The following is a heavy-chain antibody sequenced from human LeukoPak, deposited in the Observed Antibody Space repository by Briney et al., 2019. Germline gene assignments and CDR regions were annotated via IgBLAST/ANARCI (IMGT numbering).Heavy chain of an antibody. D-gene: IGHD3-9*01. CDR2: IYYSGST. CDR3: ARRLLTGCIDY. J-gene: IGHJ4*02. V-gene: IGHV4-59*01. Sequence: SETLSLTCTVSGGSISSYYWSWIRQPPGKGLEWIGYIYYSGSTNYNPSLKSRVTISVDTSKNQFSLKLSSVTAADTAVYYCARRLLTGCIDYWGQGTLVTVSS. CDR1: GGSISSYY.